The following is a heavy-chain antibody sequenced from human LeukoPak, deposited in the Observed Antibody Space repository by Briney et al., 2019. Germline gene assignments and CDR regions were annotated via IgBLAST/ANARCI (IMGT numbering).Heavy chain of an antibody. CDR1: GGSISSSNW. J-gene: IGHJ4*02. D-gene: IGHD5-12*01. CDR2: IYYSGTT. Sequence: SGTLSLTCAVSGGSISSSNWWSWVRQPPGKGLEWIGYIYYSGTTYYNPSLKSRVTISLDTSKNKFSLNLTSVNVADTAVYYCARAGGYSGYASNWGQGTLVTVSS. V-gene: IGHV4-4*02. CDR3: ARAGGYSGYASN.